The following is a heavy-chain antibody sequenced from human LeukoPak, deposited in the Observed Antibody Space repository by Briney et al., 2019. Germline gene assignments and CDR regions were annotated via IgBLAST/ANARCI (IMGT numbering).Heavy chain of an antibody. D-gene: IGHD1-26*01. CDR3: AKTRASVVGARGGYFDY. CDR1: GFTFSTYS. Sequence: GGSLRLSCAASGFTFSTYSMNWVRQAPGRGLEWVSYISGITSTIYYEDSVKGRFTISRDNAKNSLYLQMNSLRAEDTAVYYCAKTRASVVGARGGYFDYWGQGTLVTVSS. CDR2: ISGITSTI. J-gene: IGHJ4*02. V-gene: IGHV3-48*01.